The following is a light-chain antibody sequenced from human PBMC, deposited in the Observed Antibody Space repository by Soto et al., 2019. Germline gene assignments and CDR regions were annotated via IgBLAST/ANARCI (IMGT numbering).Light chain of an antibody. CDR3: SSYTSSSTLGV. CDR1: SSDVGGYNY. J-gene: IGLJ3*02. V-gene: IGLV2-14*01. Sequence: QSALTQPASVSGSPGQSITISCTGTSSDVGGYNYVSWYQQHPGKAPKLMIYEVSNRPSGVSNRFSGSKSVNTASLTISGLQAEDEAEYYCSSYTSSSTLGVFGGGTKVTVL. CDR2: EVS.